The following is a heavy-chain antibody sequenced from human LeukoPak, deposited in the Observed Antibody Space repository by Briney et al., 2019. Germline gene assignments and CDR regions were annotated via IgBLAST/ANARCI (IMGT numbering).Heavy chain of an antibody. J-gene: IGHJ4*02. CDR3: AREATPGRWFGELYFGYFDY. V-gene: IGHV1-18*01. Sequence: GASVKVSCKASGYTFTTYAMNWVRQARGQGLEWMGWISAYNGNTNYAQKLQGRVTMTTDTSTSTAYMELRSLRSDDTAVYYCAREATPGRWFGELYFGYFDYWGQGTLVTVSS. CDR1: GYTFTTYA. D-gene: IGHD3-10*01. CDR2: ISAYNGNT.